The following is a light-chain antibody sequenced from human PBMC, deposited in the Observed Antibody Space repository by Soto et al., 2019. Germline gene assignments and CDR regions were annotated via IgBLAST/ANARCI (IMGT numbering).Light chain of an antibody. J-gene: IGKJ2*01. V-gene: IGKV3-20*01. CDR1: QSVSSNF. Sequence: EIVLTQSPGTLSLSPWERVTLSCRASQSVSSNFFAWHQQKPGQAPRLLIYGASSRATGIPDRFSGSGSGTDFTLTISRLEPEDFAVYYCQQYNNWPSYTFGQGTKLEIK. CDR3: QQYNNWPSYT. CDR2: GAS.